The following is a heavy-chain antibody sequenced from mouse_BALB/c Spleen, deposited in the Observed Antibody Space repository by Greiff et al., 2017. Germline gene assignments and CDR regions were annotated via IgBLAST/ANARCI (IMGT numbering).Heavy chain of an antibody. J-gene: IGHJ2*01. CDR2: IDPENGNT. CDR1: GFNIKDYY. V-gene: IGHV14-1*02. Sequence: EVQLQQSGAELVRPGALVKLSCKASGFNIKDYYMHWVKQRPEQGLEWIGWIDPENGNTIYDPKFQGKASITADTSSNTAYLQLKSLTSEDSAVYYCARRFYDGYYFDYWGQGTTLTVSS. CDR3: ARRFYDGYYFDY. D-gene: IGHD2-3*01.